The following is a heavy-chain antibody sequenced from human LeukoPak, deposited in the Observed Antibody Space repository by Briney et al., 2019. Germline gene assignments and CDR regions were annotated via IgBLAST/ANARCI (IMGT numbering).Heavy chain of an antibody. CDR3: ARGGYNGDYFDY. CDR1: GGSISSSSYY. Sequence: SETLSLTCTVSGGSISSSSYYWGWIRQPPGKGLEWIGSIYYSGSTYYNPSLKSRVTISVDTSKNQFSLKLSSVTAADTAVYYCARGGYNGDYFDYWGQGTLVTVSS. J-gene: IGHJ4*02. V-gene: IGHV4-39*01. CDR2: IYYSGST. D-gene: IGHD5-24*01.